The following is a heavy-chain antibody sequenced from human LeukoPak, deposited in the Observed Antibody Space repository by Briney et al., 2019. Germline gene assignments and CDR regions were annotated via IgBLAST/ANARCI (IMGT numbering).Heavy chain of an antibody. CDR1: GGSFSGYY. D-gene: IGHD6-6*01. Sequence: SETLSLTCAVYGGSFSGYYWSWIRQPPGKGLEWIGEINHSGSTNYNPSLKSRVTISVDTSKNQFSLKLSSVTAADTAVYYCAKPAEYTNWFDPGAREPWSPSPQ. J-gene: IGHJ5*02. V-gene: IGHV4-34*01. CDR2: INHSGST. CDR3: AKPAEYTNWFDP.